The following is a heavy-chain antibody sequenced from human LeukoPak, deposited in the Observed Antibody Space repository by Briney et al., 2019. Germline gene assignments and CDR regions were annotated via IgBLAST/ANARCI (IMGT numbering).Heavy chain of an antibody. CDR1: GYRFTSYW. J-gene: IGHJ3*01. V-gene: IGHV5-51*01. CDR3: ARQTDLSGPGPVAL. D-gene: IGHD2-21*01. Sequence: GESLKVSCKGSGYRFTSYWIGWVRQMPGKGLEWMGIIYPGDSDTRYSPSFQGQVTTSVDKSSSTAFLQWSSLKASDTAMYFCARQTDLSGPGPVALWGQGTMVTVSS. CDR2: IYPGDSDT.